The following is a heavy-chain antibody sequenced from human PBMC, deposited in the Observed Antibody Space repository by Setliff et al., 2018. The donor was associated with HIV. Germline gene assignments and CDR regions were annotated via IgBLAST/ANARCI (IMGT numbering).Heavy chain of an antibody. CDR2: IYYGGNT. V-gene: IGHV4-59*08. D-gene: IGHD3-22*01. CDR3: ARSLVPSGYYYGRHAFVI. Sequence: PSETLSLTCSVSGASIRGHYWSWIRQSPGKGLEWIGNIYYGGNTNYNPSFKSRVTISVDTSKNQFSLRVNSVTAADTAVYYCARSLVPSGYYYGRHAFVIWGQGTKVTVSS. J-gene: IGHJ3*02. CDR1: GASIRGHY.